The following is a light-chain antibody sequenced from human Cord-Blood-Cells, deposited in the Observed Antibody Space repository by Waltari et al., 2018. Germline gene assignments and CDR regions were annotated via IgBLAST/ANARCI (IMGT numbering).Light chain of an antibody. Sequence: QSALTQPRSVSGSPGQSVTISCTGTSSDVGGYNYVSWYQQHPGKAPKLMIYDVSKRPSGVPDLFSGSKSANTASLTISGLQAEDEADYYCCSYAGSYTVVFGGGTKLTVL. CDR2: DVS. J-gene: IGLJ2*01. V-gene: IGLV2-11*01. CDR1: SSDVGGYNY. CDR3: CSYAGSYTVV.